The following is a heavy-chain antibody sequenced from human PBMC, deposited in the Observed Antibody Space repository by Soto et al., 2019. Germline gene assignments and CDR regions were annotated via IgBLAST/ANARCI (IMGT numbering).Heavy chain of an antibody. D-gene: IGHD2-21*02. Sequence: SETLSLTCTVSRASINNYYWTLIRQPPGKGLEWIGYVSYSGRTNYNPSLKSRVNMFVDKSKNQFSLNLTSVTAADTAVYYCARLQYTVVTDIDVWGQGTMVTVS. CDR2: VSYSGRT. V-gene: IGHV4-59*03. CDR1: RASINNYY. CDR3: ARLQYTVVTDIDV. J-gene: IGHJ3*01.